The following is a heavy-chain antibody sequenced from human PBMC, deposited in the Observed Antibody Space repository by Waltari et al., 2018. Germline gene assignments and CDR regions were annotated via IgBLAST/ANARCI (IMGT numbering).Heavy chain of an antibody. V-gene: IGHV4-34*01. CDR1: GGSFSGYY. CDR2: VNHSGST. CDR3: ARGTPTVVTYWRNNYYYYMDV. D-gene: IGHD4-17*01. J-gene: IGHJ6*03. Sequence: QVQLQQWGAGLLKPSETLSLTCAVYGGSFSGYYWSWIRQPPGKGLEWIGEVNHSGSTNYIPSLKSRVTISVDTSKNQFSLKLSSVTAADTAVYYCARGTPTVVTYWRNNYYYYMDVWGKGTTVTVSS.